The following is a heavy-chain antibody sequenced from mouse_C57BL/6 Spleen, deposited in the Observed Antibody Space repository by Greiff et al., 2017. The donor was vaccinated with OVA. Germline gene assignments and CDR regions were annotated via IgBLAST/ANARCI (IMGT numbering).Heavy chain of an antibody. V-gene: IGHV1-64*01. J-gene: IGHJ3*01. D-gene: IGHD4-1*01. Sequence: QVQLQQPGAELVKPGASVKLSCKASGYTFTSYWMHWVKQRPGQGLEWIGMIHPNSGSTNYNEKFKGKATLTVDKSSSTAYMQLSSLTSEDSAVYYCARNWDGGFAYWGQGTLVTVSA. CDR2: IHPNSGST. CDR3: ARNWDGGFAY. CDR1: GYTFTSYW.